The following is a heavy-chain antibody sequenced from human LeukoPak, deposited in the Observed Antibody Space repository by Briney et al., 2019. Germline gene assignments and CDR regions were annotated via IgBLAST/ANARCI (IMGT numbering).Heavy chain of an antibody. CDR3: ARESHYGDYIDY. D-gene: IGHD4-17*01. CDR1: DDSISDYY. V-gene: IGHV4-59*01. J-gene: IGHJ4*02. CDR2: IYYSGST. Sequence: SETLSLTCTVSDDSISDYYRGWIRQPPGKGLEWIGYIYYSGSTNYDPSLKSRVTISVDTSKNQFSLKLSSVTAADTAVYYCARESHYGDYIDYWGQGTLVTVSS.